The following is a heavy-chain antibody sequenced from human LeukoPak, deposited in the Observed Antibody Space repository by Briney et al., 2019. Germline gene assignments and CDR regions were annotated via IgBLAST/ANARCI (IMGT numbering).Heavy chain of an antibody. J-gene: IGHJ6*03. CDR2: IYSGGNT. V-gene: IGHV3-53*01. CDR1: GFTVSSNY. CDR3: AIEYYYYMDV. Sequence: GGSLRLSCAASGFTVSSNYMNWVRQAPGKGLDWVSIIYSGGNTDYADSVKGRFTISRDNSKNTLYLQMNSLRAEDTAVYHCAIEYYYYMDVWGKGTTVTVSS.